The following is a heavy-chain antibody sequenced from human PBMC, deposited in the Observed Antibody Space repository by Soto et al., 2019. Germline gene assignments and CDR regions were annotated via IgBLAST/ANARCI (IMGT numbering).Heavy chain of an antibody. J-gene: IGHJ6*02. CDR3: ARHPLGESLYYYYGMDV. CDR2: IYPGDSDT. CDR1: GYSFTSYW. Sequence: GESLKISCKGSGYSFTSYWIGWVRQMPGKGLEWMGIIYPGDSDTRYSPSFQGQVTISADKSISTAYLQWSSLKASDTAMYYCARHPLGESLYYYYGMDVWGQGTTVTVSS. V-gene: IGHV5-51*01. D-gene: IGHD3-10*01.